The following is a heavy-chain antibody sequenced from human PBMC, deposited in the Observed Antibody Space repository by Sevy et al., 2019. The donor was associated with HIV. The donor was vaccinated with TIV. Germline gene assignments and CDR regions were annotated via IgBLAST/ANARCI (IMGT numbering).Heavy chain of an antibody. CDR2: INTNSGVT. V-gene: IGHV1-2*06. D-gene: IGHD5-12*01. J-gene: IGHJ4*02. CDR3: AVLATISSFDY. CDR1: GYTFAVYY. Sequence: ASVKVSCKASGYTFAVYYMHWVRQAPGQGLEWMGRINTNSGVTNYAQKFQGRVTMTRDTTITTADMEHNGLGSDDTAVYYCAVLATISSFDYWGQGSLVTVSS.